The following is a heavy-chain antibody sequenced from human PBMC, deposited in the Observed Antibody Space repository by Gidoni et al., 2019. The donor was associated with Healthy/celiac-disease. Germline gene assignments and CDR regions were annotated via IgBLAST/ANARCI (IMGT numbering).Heavy chain of an antibody. CDR1: GRTFSSYA. CDR3: ARAQPGGYATGTFDI. Sequence: QVQLVQSGAEVKKPGSSLKVSCKASGRTFSSYAISWVRQAPGQGLEWMVGVIPIFGTANYAQKVQGRVTITADESTSTAYMELSSLRSEDTAVYYCARAQPGGYATGTFDIWGQGTMVTVSS. D-gene: IGHD1-1*01. V-gene: IGHV1-69*01. J-gene: IGHJ3*02. CDR2: VIPIFGTA.